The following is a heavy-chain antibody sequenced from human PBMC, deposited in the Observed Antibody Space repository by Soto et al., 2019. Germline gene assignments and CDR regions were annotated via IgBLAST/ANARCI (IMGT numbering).Heavy chain of an antibody. CDR3: AREGFYSGSGTYSPPRYYGMDV. D-gene: IGHD3-10*01. Sequence: QVHLVQSGGEVKKPGASVKVSCRASGYTFSNYGISWVRQAPGQGLEWMGWISDYNGNTFYGKKFQGIVTMTTDTSTMTAFMELMSLISDDSAVYYCAREGFYSGSGTYSPPRYYGMDVWGQGTTVTVSS. J-gene: IGHJ6*02. CDR2: ISDYNGNT. V-gene: IGHV1-18*01. CDR1: GYTFSNYG.